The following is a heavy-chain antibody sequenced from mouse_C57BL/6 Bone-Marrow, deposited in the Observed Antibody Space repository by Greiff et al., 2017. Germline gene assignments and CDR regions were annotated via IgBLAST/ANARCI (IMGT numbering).Heavy chain of an antibody. CDR2: IRSKSNNYAT. CDR3: VRHSGGNDYFDY. J-gene: IGHJ2*01. V-gene: IGHV10-1*01. Sequence: VQLVESGGGLVQPKGSLKLSCAASGFSFNTYAMNWVRQAPGKGLEWVARIRSKSNNYATYYADSVKDRFTISRDDSESMLYLQMNNLKTEDTAMYYCVRHSGGNDYFDYWGQGTTLTVSS. CDR1: GFSFNTYA. D-gene: IGHD2-1*01.